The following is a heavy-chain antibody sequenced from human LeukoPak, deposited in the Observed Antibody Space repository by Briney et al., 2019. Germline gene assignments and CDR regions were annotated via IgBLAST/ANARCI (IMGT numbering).Heavy chain of an antibody. V-gene: IGHV3-23*01. CDR3: ARDYSTGYFYFDY. Sequence: GGSLRLSCAASGFTFSSYAMSWVRQAPGKGLEWVSAISGSGGSTYYADSVKGRFAISRDNSKSTLYLQMNSLRAEDTAVYFCARDYSTGYFYFDYWGQGTLVTVSS. D-gene: IGHD3-22*01. CDR2: ISGSGGST. J-gene: IGHJ4*02. CDR1: GFTFSSYA.